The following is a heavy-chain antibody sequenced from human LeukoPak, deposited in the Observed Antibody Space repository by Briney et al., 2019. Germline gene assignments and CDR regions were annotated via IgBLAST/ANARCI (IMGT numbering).Heavy chain of an antibody. CDR1: GGTFSSYA. V-gene: IGHV1-69*13. Sequence: GASVKVSCKASGGTFSSYAISWVRQAPGQGLEWMGGIIPIFGTANYAQKFQGRVTITADESTSTAYMELSSLRSEDTAVYYCASEEQQLVGSYWGQGTLVTVSS. J-gene: IGHJ4*02. CDR3: ASEEQQLVGSY. CDR2: IIPIFGTA. D-gene: IGHD6-13*01.